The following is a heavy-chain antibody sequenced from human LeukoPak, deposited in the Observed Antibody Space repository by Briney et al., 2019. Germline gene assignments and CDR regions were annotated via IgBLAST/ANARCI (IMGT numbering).Heavy chain of an antibody. Sequence: SETLSLTCAVSGGSVSSGGYSWSWIRQPPGKGLEWIGYIYHSGSTYYNPSLKSRVTISVDRSKNQFSLKLSSVTAADTAVYYCARAQTYYYDSSGYYIWFDPWGQGTLVTVSS. D-gene: IGHD3-22*01. V-gene: IGHV4-30-2*01. J-gene: IGHJ5*02. CDR2: IYHSGST. CDR3: ARAQTYYYDSSGYYIWFDP. CDR1: GGSVSSGGYS.